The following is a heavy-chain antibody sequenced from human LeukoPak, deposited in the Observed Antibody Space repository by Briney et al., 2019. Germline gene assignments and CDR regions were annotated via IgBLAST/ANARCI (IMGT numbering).Heavy chain of an antibody. D-gene: IGHD1-1*01. CDR1: GFTFSSYA. J-gene: IGHJ6*02. CDR2: ISGSGGST. Sequence: PGGSLRLSCAASGFTFSSYAMSWVRQAPGKGLEGVSAISGSGGSTYYADSVKGLFTISRDNSKNTLYLQMNSLRAEDTAVYYCAFERYYYYYGMDVWGQGTTVTVSS. CDR3: AFERYYYYYGMDV. V-gene: IGHV3-23*01.